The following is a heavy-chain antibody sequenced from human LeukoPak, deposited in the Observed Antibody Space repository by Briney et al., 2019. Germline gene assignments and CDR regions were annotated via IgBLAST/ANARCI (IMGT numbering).Heavy chain of an antibody. D-gene: IGHD3-22*01. CDR3: XXXXXXXKNYDSSPVDY. V-gene: IGHV5-51*01. CDR1: GYSFTSYW. CDR2: IYPGDSDT. Sequence: GESLKISCKGSGYSFTSYWIGWVRQMPGKGLEWMGIIYPGDSDTRYSPSFQGQVTISADKSISTAYLQWSSLKASDTAMYYCXXXXXXXKNYDSSPVDYWGQGTLVTVSS. J-gene: IGHJ4*02.